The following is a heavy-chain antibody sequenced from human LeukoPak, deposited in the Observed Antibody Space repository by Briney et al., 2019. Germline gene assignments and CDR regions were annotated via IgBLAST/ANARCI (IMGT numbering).Heavy chain of an antibody. Sequence: VASVKVSCKASGYTFTSYGISWVRQAPGQGLEWMGWISAYNGNTNYAQKLQGRVTMTTDTSTSTAYMELRSLRSDDTAVYYCARGRSSGWYVDIPLDRWGQGTLVTVSS. CDR1: GYTFTSYG. CDR3: ARGRSSGWYVDIPLDR. D-gene: IGHD6-19*01. V-gene: IGHV1-18*01. J-gene: IGHJ4*02. CDR2: ISAYNGNT.